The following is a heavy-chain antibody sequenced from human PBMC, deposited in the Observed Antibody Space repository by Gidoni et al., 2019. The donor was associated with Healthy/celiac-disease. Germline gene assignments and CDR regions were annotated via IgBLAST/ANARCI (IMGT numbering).Heavy chain of an antibody. V-gene: IGHV1-69*01. CDR2: IIPIFGTA. J-gene: IGHJ6*02. D-gene: IGHD4-4*01. CDR3: ARDDYSNYVGGVSSYYGMDV. CDR1: GGTFSSYA. Sequence: QVQLVQSGAEVKKPGSSVKVSCKASGGTFSSYAIRWVRQAPGQGLEWMGGIIPIFGTANYAQKFQGRVTITADESTSTAYMELSSLRSEDTAVYYCARDDYSNYVGGVSSYYGMDVWGQGTTVTVSS.